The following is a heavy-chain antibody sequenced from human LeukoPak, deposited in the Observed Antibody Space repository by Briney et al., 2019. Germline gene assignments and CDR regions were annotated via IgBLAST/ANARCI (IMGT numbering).Heavy chain of an antibody. CDR1: GGSMNSYY. CDR3: ARHVWLQPFDY. Sequence: PSETLSLTCSVSGGSMNSYYWSWIRQSPGKGLEWIGYIYYSGSTNYNPSLKSRVTISVDTSKNQYSLKLSSVTAADTAVYYCARHVWLQPFDYWGQGTLVTVSS. V-gene: IGHV4-59*08. J-gene: IGHJ4*02. CDR2: IYYSGST. D-gene: IGHD3-9*01.